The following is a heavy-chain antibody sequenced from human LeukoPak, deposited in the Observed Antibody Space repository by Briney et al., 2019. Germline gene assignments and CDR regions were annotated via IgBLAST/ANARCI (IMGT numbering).Heavy chain of an antibody. CDR1: GGSISSGSYY. CDR2: IYTSGST. V-gene: IGHV4-61*02. Sequence: SETLSLTCTVSGGSISSGSYYWSWIRQPAGKGLEWIGRIYTSGSTNYNPSLKIRVTISVDTSKNQFSLKLSSVTAADTAVYYCARLYNSLFDYWGQGTLVTVSS. D-gene: IGHD1-20*01. CDR3: ARLYNSLFDY. J-gene: IGHJ4*02.